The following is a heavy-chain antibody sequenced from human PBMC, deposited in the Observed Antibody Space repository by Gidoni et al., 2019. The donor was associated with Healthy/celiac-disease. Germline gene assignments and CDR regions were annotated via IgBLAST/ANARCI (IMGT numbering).Heavy chain of an antibody. CDR2: ISDYNGNT. CDR3: ARDSGYCSSTSCYFDDMDFDY. V-gene: IGHV1-18*01. J-gene: IGHJ4*02. CDR1: GYTFTSYG. Sequence: QVQLVQSGAEVKKPGASVKVSCKASGYTFTSYGIRWVRQAPGQGLEWMGWISDYNGNTNYAQKLQGRVTMTTDTSTSTAYMELRSLRSDDTAVYYCARDSGYCSSTSCYFDDMDFDYWGQGTLVTVSS. D-gene: IGHD2-2*01.